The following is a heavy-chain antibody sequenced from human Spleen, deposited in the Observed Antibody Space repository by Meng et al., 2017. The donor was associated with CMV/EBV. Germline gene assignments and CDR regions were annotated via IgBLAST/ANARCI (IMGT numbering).Heavy chain of an antibody. V-gene: IGHV1-2*02. CDR1: GYTFTEYY. J-gene: IGHJ5*02. Sequence: ASVKVSCKTSGYTFTEYYIHWVRQAPGQGLEWMGWINPNSGDTNYAQKFQGRVTMTRDTSISTAYMELSRLRSDDTAVYYCARDAVVPAANFRPVWFDPWGQGTLVTVSS. D-gene: IGHD2-2*01. CDR3: ARDAVVPAANFRPVWFDP. CDR2: INPNSGDT.